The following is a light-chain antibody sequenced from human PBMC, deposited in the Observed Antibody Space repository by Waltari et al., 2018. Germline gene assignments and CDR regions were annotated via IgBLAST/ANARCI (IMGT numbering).Light chain of an antibody. CDR3: QSYDTSLNAV. J-gene: IGLJ2*01. CDR1: SSNLGAGYD. CDR2: DNN. V-gene: IGLV1-40*01. Sequence: QSVLTQPPSMSGAPGQRVTISCTGSSSNLGAGYDVHWYQRLPGAAPQVIIYDNNNRPSGVPDRFSGSKSGTSATLAITGLQAEDEADYYCQSYDTSLNAVFGGGTKLTVL.